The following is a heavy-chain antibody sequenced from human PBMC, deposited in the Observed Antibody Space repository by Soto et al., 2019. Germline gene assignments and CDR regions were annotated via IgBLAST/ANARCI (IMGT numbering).Heavy chain of an antibody. Sequence: GGSLRLSCAASGFTVSSNYMSWVRQAPGKGLEWVSVIYSGGSTYYADSVKGRFTITRDNSKNTLYLQMNSLRAEDTAVYYCAAEWTNWNYDAFDIWGQGTMVTVSS. CDR2: IYSGGST. CDR3: AAEWTNWNYDAFDI. V-gene: IGHV3-53*01. CDR1: GFTVSSNY. D-gene: IGHD1-7*01. J-gene: IGHJ3*02.